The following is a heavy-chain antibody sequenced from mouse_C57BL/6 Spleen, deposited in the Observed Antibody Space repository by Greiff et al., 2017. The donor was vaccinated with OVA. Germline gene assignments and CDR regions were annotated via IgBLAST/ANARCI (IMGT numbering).Heavy chain of an antibody. Sequence: VKLVESGAELVRPGASVTLSCKASGYTFTDYEMHWVKQTPVHGLEWIGAIDPETGGTAYNQKFKGKAILTADKSSSTAYMELRSLTSEDSAVYYCTNDYDVSMDYWGQGTSVTVS. J-gene: IGHJ4*01. CDR1: GYTFTDYE. D-gene: IGHD2-4*01. CDR3: TNDYDVSMDY. V-gene: IGHV1-15*01. CDR2: IDPETGGT.